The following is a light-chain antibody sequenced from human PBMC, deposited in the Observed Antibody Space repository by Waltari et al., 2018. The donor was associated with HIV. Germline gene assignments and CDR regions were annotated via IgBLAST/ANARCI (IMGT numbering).Light chain of an antibody. CDR2: AAS. J-gene: IGKJ3*01. CDR1: QGISSS. CDR3: QQLNSYPFT. Sequence: DIQLTQSPSFLSASVGDRVTITCRASQGISSSLAWYQQKPGQAPKLLIYAASTLHSGVPSRFSGSGSGTEFTLTISSLQPEDFVTYSCQQLNSYPFTFGPGTKVDIK. V-gene: IGKV1-9*01.